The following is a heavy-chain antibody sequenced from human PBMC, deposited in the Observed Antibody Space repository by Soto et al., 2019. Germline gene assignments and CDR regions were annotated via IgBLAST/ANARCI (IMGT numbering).Heavy chain of an antibody. CDR3: ARPLYGSGPKGAFAI. J-gene: IGHJ3*02. CDR2: IIPILGIA. D-gene: IGHD3-10*01. Sequence: QVQLVQSGAEVKKPGSSVKVSCKASGGTFSSYTISWVRQSPGQGLEWMGRIIPILGIANYAQKFQGRVTITADKSTSTAYMELSSLRSEDTAVYYCARPLYGSGPKGAFAIWGQGTMVTVSS. V-gene: IGHV1-69*02. CDR1: GGTFSSYT.